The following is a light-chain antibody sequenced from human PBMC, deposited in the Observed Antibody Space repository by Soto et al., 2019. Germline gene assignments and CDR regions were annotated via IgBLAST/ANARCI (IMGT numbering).Light chain of an antibody. V-gene: IGKV2-30*01. CDR3: TQGSHWPWT. Sequence: DAVLTQSPLSLPVTLGQPASISCRSSQSLVYSDGGTYLNWFQQRPGQSPRRLLYKVSNRDSGVPDRFSGSGSGTDFTLTISRVEAEDVGVYYCTQGSHWPWTFGQGTKVEIK. CDR1: QSLVYSDGGTY. J-gene: IGKJ1*01. CDR2: KVS.